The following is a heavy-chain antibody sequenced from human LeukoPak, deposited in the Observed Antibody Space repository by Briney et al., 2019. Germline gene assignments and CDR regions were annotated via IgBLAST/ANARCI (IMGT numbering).Heavy chain of an antibody. CDR3: ARDGRGYSYGHDAFDI. J-gene: IGHJ3*02. CDR1: GGSISSYY. V-gene: IGHV4-59*01. D-gene: IGHD5-18*01. Sequence: KASETLSLTCTVSGGSISSYYWSWIRQPPGKGLEWIGYIYYSGSTNYNPSLKSRVTISVDTSKNQFSLKLSSVTAADTAVYYCARDGRGYSYGHDAFDIWGQGTMVTVS. CDR2: IYYSGST.